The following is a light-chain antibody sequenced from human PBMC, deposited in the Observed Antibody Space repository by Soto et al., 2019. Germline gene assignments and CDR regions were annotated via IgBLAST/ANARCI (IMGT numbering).Light chain of an antibody. J-gene: IGKJ1*01. V-gene: IGKV3-11*01. CDR3: QQRSTRPT. CDR1: QSVSSY. CDR2: AAS. Sequence: EIVLTQSPATLSVSPGERATLPCRASQSVSSYLTWYQQKPGHAPRLLIYAASNRDTGIQARFSGSGSATDSPLTISSLEPEDFAVYYCQQRSTRPTCGQGTKVDIK.